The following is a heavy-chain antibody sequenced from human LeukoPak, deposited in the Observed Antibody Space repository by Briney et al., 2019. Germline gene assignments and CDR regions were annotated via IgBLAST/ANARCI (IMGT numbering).Heavy chain of an antibody. D-gene: IGHD1-1*01. Sequence: PRGSLRLSCAASGFTFSSYWMSWVRQAPGKGLEWVANIKQDGSEKYYVDSVKGRFTISRDNAKNSLYLQMNSLRAEDTAVYYCARDHRGTYYYYYMDVWGKGTTVTVSS. CDR2: IKQDGSEK. J-gene: IGHJ6*03. CDR3: ARDHRGTYYYYYMDV. CDR1: GFTFSSYW. V-gene: IGHV3-7*01.